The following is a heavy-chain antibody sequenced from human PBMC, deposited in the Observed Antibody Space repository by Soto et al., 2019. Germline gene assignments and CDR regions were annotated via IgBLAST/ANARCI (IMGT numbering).Heavy chain of an antibody. D-gene: IGHD3-10*01. CDR2: IYYSGST. Sequence: SETLSLTCTVSGGSISSGGYYWSWIRQHPGKGLEWIGYIYYSGSTYYNPSLKSRVTISVDTSKNQFSLKLSSVTAADTAVYYCAREGSMAPFDYWGQGTLVTVSS. CDR3: AREGSMAPFDY. CDR1: GGSISSGGYY. J-gene: IGHJ4*02. V-gene: IGHV4-31*03.